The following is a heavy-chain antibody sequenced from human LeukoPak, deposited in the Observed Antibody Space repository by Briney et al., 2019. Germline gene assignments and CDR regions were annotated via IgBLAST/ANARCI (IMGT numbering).Heavy chain of an antibody. D-gene: IGHD3-16*01. CDR3: ARRKTRGGPIDS. CDR1: AGSISGYY. V-gene: IGHV4-59*08. Sequence: PSETLSLTCTVSAGSISGYYWRWIRQPPGKGLEWIGFIFYSGSTNYSPSLMTRVTISVDTSKNQFALKLSSVTAADTAIYYCARRKTRGGPIDSWGQGALVTVSS. CDR2: IFYSGST. J-gene: IGHJ5*01.